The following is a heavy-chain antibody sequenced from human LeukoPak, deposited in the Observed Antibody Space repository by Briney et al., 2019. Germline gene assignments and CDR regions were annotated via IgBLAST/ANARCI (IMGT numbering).Heavy chain of an antibody. J-gene: IGHJ5*02. V-gene: IGHV3-21*01. CDR2: ISSSSSYI. CDR1: GFTFSSYS. Sequence: GGSLRLSCAASGFTFSSYSMNWVRQAPGKGLEWVSSISSSSSYIYYADSVRGRFTISRDNAKNSLYLQMNSLRAEDTAVYYCARVAIYGGNSEFDPWGQGTLVTVSS. CDR3: ARVAIYGGNSEFDP. D-gene: IGHD4-23*01.